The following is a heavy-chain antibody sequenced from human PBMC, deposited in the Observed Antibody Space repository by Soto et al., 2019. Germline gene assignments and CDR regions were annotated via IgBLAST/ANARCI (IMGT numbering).Heavy chain of an antibody. CDR3: ARASDGYRSGWYVGYFDY. J-gene: IGHJ4*02. CDR1: GYTFTSYG. CDR2: IRAYTGYT. D-gene: IGHD6-19*01. V-gene: IGHV1-18*04. Sequence: QVQQVQSGGEVRKPGASVKVSCKASGYTFTSYGVSWVRQAPGQGLEWMGWIRAYTGYTNYAQKFQGRVTITTDTSTSTAYMELRSLISDDTAVYYCARASDGYRSGWYVGYFDYWGQGTLVTVSS.